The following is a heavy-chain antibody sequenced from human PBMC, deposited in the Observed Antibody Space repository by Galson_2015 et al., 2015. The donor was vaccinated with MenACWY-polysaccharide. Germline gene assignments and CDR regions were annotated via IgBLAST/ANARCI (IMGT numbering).Heavy chain of an antibody. J-gene: IGHJ4*02. V-gene: IGHV4-59*08. CDR1: GGSFSSYY. CDR2: IHHSGST. CDR3: ARMSGWYYFDY. Sequence: TLSLTCTVSGGSFSSYYWSWIRQPPGKGLDWIGYIHHSGSTNYNPSLKSRVTISIDTSKNQFSLKLSSVTAADTAVYHCARMSGWYYFDYWGQGALVTVSS. D-gene: IGHD6-19*01.